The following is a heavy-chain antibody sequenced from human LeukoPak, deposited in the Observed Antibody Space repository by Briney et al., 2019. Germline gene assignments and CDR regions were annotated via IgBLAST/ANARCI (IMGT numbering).Heavy chain of an antibody. Sequence: ETLSLTCTVSGGSISSSSYYWGWIRQPPGKGLEWIGEINHSGSTNYNPSLKSRVTISVDTSKNQFSLKLSSVTAADTAVYYCARVGYSGYESIYYYYYYMDVWGKGTTVTVSS. V-gene: IGHV4-39*07. D-gene: IGHD5-12*01. J-gene: IGHJ6*03. CDR1: GGSISSSSYY. CDR3: ARVGYSGYESIYYYYYYMDV. CDR2: INHSGST.